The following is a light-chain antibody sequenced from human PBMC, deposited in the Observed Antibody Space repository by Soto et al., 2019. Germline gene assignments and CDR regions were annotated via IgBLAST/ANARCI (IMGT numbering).Light chain of an antibody. Sequence: EIVMTQSPATLSVSPGERATLSCRASQSVSSNLAWYQQKPGQAPRLLIYGASTRPTGIPARFSGVGSGTEFTLTISSLPSEDFAVYYCQQYNNWPPLYTFGHGTKLEIK. J-gene: IGKJ2*01. CDR2: GAS. CDR3: QQYNNWPPLYT. CDR1: QSVSSN. V-gene: IGKV3-15*01.